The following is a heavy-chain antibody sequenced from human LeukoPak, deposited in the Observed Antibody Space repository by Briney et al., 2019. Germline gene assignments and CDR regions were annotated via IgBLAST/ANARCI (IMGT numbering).Heavy chain of an antibody. D-gene: IGHD3-10*01. Sequence: WVANIKQDGSEKYYVHSVKGRFTISRDNAKNSLYLQMNSLRAEDTAVYYCARTIRGVLVDYWGQGTLVTVSS. CDR2: IKQDGSEK. CDR3: ARTIRGVLVDY. J-gene: IGHJ4*02. V-gene: IGHV3-7*01.